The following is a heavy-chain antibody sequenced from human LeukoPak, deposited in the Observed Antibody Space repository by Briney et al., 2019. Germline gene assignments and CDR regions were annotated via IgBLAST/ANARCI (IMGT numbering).Heavy chain of an antibody. Sequence: GASVKVSCKASGYTFTGYYMHWVRQAPGQGLEWMGRVNPNSGGTNYTQKFQGRVTMTRDTSISTAYMELSRLKCDVTAVYYCARDFLGILEWSDGFHPGAQGTLVTVSS. D-gene: IGHD3-3*01. CDR3: ARDFLGILEWSDGFHP. J-gene: IGHJ5*02. V-gene: IGHV1-2*06. CDR2: VNPNSGGT. CDR1: GYTFTGYY.